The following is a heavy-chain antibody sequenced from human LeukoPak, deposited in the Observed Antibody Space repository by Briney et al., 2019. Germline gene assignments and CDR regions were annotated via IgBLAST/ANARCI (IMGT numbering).Heavy chain of an antibody. V-gene: IGHV5-51*01. CDR1: GYSFTSYW. J-gene: IGHJ4*02. Sequence: GESLKISCKGSGYSFTSYWIGWVRQMPGKGLEWMGIIYPGDSDTRYSPSFQGQVTISADKSISTAYLQWSSLKASDPAIYYWARTTAMVTPPDYWGQGTRVTVSS. CDR2: IYPGDSDT. CDR3: ARTTAMVTPPDY. D-gene: IGHD5-18*01.